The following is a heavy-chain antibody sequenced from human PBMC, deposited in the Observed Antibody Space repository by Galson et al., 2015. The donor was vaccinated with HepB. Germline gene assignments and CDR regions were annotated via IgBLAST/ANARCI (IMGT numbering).Heavy chain of an antibody. CDR3: ARVGGDLLQGRGYYYYMDV. V-gene: IGHV4-4*02. Sequence: LSLTCAVSGDSITSGHWWSWVRQSPGKGLEWIGEVYHSGTANYNPSLQSRVAISVDKSKNEFTLNVRPVTAADTAVYYCARVGGDLLQGRGYYYYMDVWGNGITVTASS. D-gene: IGHD3-16*01. J-gene: IGHJ6*03. CDR2: VYHSGTA. CDR1: GDSITSGHW.